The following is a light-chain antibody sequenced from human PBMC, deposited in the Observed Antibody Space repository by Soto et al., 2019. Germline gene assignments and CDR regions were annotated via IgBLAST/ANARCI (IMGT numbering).Light chain of an antibody. CDR3: QAWDRTAPVV. V-gene: IGLV3-1*01. Sequence: YELTQPPSVSVSPGQTATITCAGAKLGERYVRRYQQKPGQSPVLVLYQDTKRPSGIPERFSGSNSGNTAALTVSGTQAMDEADYYCQAWDRTAPVVFGGGTKLTVL. CDR1: KLGERY. CDR2: QDT. J-gene: IGLJ2*01.